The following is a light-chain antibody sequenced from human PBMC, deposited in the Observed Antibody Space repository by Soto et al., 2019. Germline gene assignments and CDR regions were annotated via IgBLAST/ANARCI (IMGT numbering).Light chain of an antibody. CDR2: EVS. J-gene: IGLJ1*01. CDR3: SSYTSSDTYV. V-gene: IGLV2-14*01. CDR1: SSDVGGYNF. Sequence: QSVLTQPASVSGSPGQSITISCTGTSSDVGGYNFVSWYQQHPGKAPKLMIFEVSNRPSGVSNRFSGSKSGNTASLTISGLQAEDEADFSCSSYTSSDTYVFGTGTKLTVL.